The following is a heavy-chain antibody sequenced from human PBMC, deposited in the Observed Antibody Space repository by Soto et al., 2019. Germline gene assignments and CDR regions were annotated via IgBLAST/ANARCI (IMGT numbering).Heavy chain of an antibody. J-gene: IGHJ4*02. CDR2: IYYSGST. V-gene: IGHV4-59*01. CDR3: ARGGFGDSPRNNFDY. CDR1: GGSISSYY. D-gene: IGHD3-10*01. Sequence: SETLSLTCTVSGGSISSYYWSWIRQPPGKGLEWIGYIYYSGSTNYNPPLKSRVTISVDTSKNQFSLKLSSVTAADTAVYYCARGGFGDSPRNNFDYWGQGTLVTVSS.